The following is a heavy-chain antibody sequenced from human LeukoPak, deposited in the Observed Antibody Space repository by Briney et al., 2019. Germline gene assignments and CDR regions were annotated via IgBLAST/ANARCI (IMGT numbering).Heavy chain of an antibody. Sequence: ASVKVSYKASGYTFTNYYMNWVRQAPGQGLEWMGIINPSGGSTSYAQKFQGRVTVTRDTSTSTVYMELSSLRSEDTAMYYCAREGEIGYDLSDYWGQGTLVTVSS. CDR3: AREGEIGYDLSDY. V-gene: IGHV1-46*01. D-gene: IGHD5-12*01. J-gene: IGHJ4*02. CDR2: INPSGGST. CDR1: GYTFTNYY.